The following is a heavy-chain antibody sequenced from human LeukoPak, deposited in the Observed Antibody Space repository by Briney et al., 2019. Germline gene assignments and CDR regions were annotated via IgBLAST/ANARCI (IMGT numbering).Heavy chain of an antibody. CDR3: AREVAAAGAFVP. J-gene: IGHJ5*02. V-gene: IGHV1-18*04. CDR1: GYTFTSYC. Sequence: ASVKVSCKASGYTFTSYCIRWVRQAPGQGLEWMGWISAYNGNTNYAQKLQGRVTMTTDTSTSTAYMELRSLRSDDTAVYYCAREVAAAGAFVPWGQGTLVTVSS. D-gene: IGHD6-13*01. CDR2: ISAYNGNT.